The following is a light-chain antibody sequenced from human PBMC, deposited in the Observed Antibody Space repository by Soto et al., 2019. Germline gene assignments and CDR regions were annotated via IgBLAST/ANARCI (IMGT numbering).Light chain of an antibody. CDR2: KAS. CDR1: QFISTW. V-gene: IGKV1-5*03. Sequence: DIQMTQSPSTLSASVGDRVTITCRASQFISTWLAWYQQKPGKAPNLLIYKASSLESGVPSRFSGSGSGTEFTLTISSLQPDDFATYYCQQYHSYPWTFGQGTKVEIQ. CDR3: QQYHSYPWT. J-gene: IGKJ1*01.